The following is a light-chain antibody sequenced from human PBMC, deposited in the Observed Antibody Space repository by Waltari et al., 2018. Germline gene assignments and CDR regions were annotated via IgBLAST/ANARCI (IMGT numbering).Light chain of an antibody. CDR1: QSVSSSY. J-gene: IGKJ1*01. CDR3: QQYGSSPWT. V-gene: IGKV3-20*01. CDR2: GAS. Sequence: EIVLTQSPGTLSLSPGERATLSCRDSQSVSSSYLAWYQQKPGQAPRLLIYGASSRATGIPERFSGSVSGTDFTLTISRLEPEDFAGYYCQQYGSSPWTFGQGTKVEIK.